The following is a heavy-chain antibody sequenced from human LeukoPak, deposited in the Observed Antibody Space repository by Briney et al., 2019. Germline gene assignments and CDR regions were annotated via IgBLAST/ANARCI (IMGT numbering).Heavy chain of an antibody. V-gene: IGHV3-7*03. CDR2: MKEDGSEK. J-gene: IGHJ4*02. CDR3: ARGPNYGSRSDYFDY. D-gene: IGHD3-10*01. CDR1: GFTFSDYW. Sequence: PGGSLRLSCAASGFTFSDYWMNWVRQAPGKGLEWVANMKEDGSEKYCVDCVKGRFTISRDNVKNSLYLQMNSLRVEDTAVYYCARGPNYGSRSDYFDYWGQGTLVTVSS.